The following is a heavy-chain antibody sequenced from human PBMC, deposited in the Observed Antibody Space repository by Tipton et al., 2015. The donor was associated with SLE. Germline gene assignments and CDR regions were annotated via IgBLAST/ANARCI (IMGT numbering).Heavy chain of an antibody. Sequence: GSLRLSCSASGFSFVAYTMSWVRQAPGKGLEWVSYISSSGSSIYYADSVKGRFTISRDNAKNSLYLQMNSLRAEDTAIYYCARAGRVTAHYFDYWGHGALVTVSS. V-gene: IGHV3-11*01. CDR2: ISSSGSSI. J-gene: IGHJ4*01. CDR3: ARAGRVTAHYFDY. D-gene: IGHD4-23*01. CDR1: GFSFVAYT.